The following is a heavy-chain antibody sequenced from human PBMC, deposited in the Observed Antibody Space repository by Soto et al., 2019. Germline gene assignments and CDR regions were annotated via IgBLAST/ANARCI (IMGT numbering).Heavy chain of an antibody. D-gene: IGHD6-19*01. CDR1: GYTCTSYG. J-gene: IGHJ3*02. CDR2: ISAYNGNT. CDR3: ARVEQWLVREAFDI. Sequence: ASVKVSCKASGYTCTSYGISWVLQAPGQGLEWMGWISAYNGNTNYAQKLQGRVTMTTDTSTSTAYMELRSLRSDDTAVYHCARVEQWLVREAFDIWCQGTMVTVSS. V-gene: IGHV1-18*01.